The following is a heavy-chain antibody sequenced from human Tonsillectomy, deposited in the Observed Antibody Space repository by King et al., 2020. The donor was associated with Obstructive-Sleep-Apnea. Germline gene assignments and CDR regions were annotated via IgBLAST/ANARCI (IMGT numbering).Heavy chain of an antibody. CDR3: AKDQAPASILTGYWYYYYGMDV. D-gene: IGHD3-9*01. Sequence: VQLVESGGGVFQPGGSLRLSCAASGFTFSSYGMHWVRQAPGKGLEWVAFIRYDGSNKYYADSVKGRFTISRDNSKNTLYLQMNSLRAEDTAVYYCAKDQAPASILTGYWYYYYGMDVWGQGTTVTVSS. CDR1: GFTFSSYG. CDR2: IRYDGSNK. J-gene: IGHJ6*02. V-gene: IGHV3-30*02.